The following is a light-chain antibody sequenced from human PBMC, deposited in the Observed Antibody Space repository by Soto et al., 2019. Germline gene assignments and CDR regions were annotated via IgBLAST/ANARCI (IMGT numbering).Light chain of an antibody. CDR3: QQRSNWLPLT. V-gene: IGKV3-11*01. CDR2: DAS. CDR1: QSVSSY. Sequence: EIVLTQAPATLPLSPGERATLSCRASQSVSSYLAWYQQKPGQAPRLLIYDASNRATGTPARFSGSGSGTDFTLTINSLEPEDFAVYYCQQRSNWLPLTFGGGTKVDIK. J-gene: IGKJ4*01.